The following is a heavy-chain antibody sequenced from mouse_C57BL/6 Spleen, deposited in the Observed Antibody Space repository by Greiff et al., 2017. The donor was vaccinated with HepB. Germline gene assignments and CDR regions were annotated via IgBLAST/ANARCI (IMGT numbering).Heavy chain of an antibody. Sequence: EVQRVESGGGLVKPGGSLKLSCAASGFTFSDYGMHWVRQAPEKGLEWVAYISSGSSTIYYADTVKGRFTFSRDNATNTLFLQMTSLRSEDTAMYYCARGGSSYGYYAMDYWGQGTSVTVSS. V-gene: IGHV5-17*01. D-gene: IGHD1-1*01. J-gene: IGHJ4*01. CDR1: GFTFSDYG. CDR2: ISSGSSTI. CDR3: ARGGSSYGYYAMDY.